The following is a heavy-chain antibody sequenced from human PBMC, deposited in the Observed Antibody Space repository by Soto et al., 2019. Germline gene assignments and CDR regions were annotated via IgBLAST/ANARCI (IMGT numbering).Heavy chain of an antibody. CDR2: MSHSGGT. CDR1: GGFVSSGNYY. Sequence: QEQLQQWGAGLLKPSETLSLTCAVYGGFVSSGNYYWSWIRQPPGKGLEWIGEMSHSGGTDFNPSLQGRVTISVDTSKTQFSLKMSSVTAADTALYYCARVERGTATTVVDAFDIWGPGTMVTVSS. CDR3: ARVERGTATTVVDAFDI. D-gene: IGHD1-1*01. V-gene: IGHV4-34*01. J-gene: IGHJ3*02.